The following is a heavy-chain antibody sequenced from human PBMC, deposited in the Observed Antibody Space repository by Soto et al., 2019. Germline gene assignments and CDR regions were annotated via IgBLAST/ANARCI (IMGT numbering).Heavy chain of an antibody. Sequence: PGGSLRLSCAASGFTFSSYAMGWVRQAPGKGLEWVSAISGSGGSTYYADSVKGRFTISRDNSKNTLYLQMNSLRAEDTAVYYCAKRGNYYDSSGYPPGWGQGTLVTVSS. CDR2: ISGSGGST. CDR1: GFTFSSYA. J-gene: IGHJ4*02. D-gene: IGHD3-22*01. V-gene: IGHV3-23*01. CDR3: AKRGNYYDSSGYPPG.